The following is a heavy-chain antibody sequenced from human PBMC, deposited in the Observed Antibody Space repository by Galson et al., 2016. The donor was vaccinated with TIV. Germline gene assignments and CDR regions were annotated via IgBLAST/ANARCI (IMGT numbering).Heavy chain of an antibody. CDR1: RNTFTSYD. CDR2: MHPNSGNG. D-gene: IGHD4-17*01. CDR3: ARPSYGSAYYGLDV. Sequence: SVKVSCKASRNTFTSYDINWVRQAPGQGLEWMGWMHPNSGNGGSAQKFRGRLTMTRNISISTVYLELSSLTSEDTAIYYCARPSYGSAYYGLDVWGQGTSVTVSS. J-gene: IGHJ6*02. V-gene: IGHV1-8*01.